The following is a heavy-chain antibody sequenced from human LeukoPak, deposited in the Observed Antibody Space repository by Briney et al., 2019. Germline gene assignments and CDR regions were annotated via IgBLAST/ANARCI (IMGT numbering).Heavy chain of an antibody. D-gene: IGHD3-10*01. V-gene: IGHV3-33*01. Sequence: GGSLRLSCAASGFAFSTYGMHWVRRAPGKGLEWVAVMWSDGTNERYADSVKGRFTISRDNSKNTLFLQMNSLRAEDTAVYYCTGDKGSGSYLGAFDIWGQGTMVTVSS. J-gene: IGHJ3*02. CDR1: GFAFSTYG. CDR2: MWSDGTNE. CDR3: TGDKGSGSYLGAFDI.